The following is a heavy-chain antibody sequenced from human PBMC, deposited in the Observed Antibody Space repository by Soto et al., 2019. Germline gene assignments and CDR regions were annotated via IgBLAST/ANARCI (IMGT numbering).Heavy chain of an antibody. V-gene: IGHV3-48*02. CDR3: ARDVRSITGTTRGWVDP. J-gene: IGHJ5*02. D-gene: IGHD1-7*01. Sequence: GGSLRLSCASSGFTFISYSMNWVRQAPGKGLEWVSYISSSSSTIYYADSVKGRFTIPRDNAKNSLYLQMNSLRDEDTAVYYCARDVRSITGTTRGWVDPWGQGNLITV. CDR1: GFTFISYS. CDR2: ISSSSSTI.